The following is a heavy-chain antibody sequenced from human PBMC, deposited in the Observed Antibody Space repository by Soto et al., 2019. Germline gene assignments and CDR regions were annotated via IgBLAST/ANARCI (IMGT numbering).Heavy chain of an antibody. CDR2: ISGSGGTT. D-gene: IGHD3-9*01. J-gene: IGHJ4*02. Sequence: GGSLRLSCAASGFTFGGYAINWVRQAPGRGLEWVSAISGSGGTTYYADSVKGRFTISRDNSKNTLYLQMNSLRAEDTAIYHCAKVSGRGYYDILTGYYSPTDFDYWGQGTLVTVSS. CDR1: GFTFGGYA. CDR3: AKVSGRGYYDILTGYYSPTDFDY. V-gene: IGHV3-23*01.